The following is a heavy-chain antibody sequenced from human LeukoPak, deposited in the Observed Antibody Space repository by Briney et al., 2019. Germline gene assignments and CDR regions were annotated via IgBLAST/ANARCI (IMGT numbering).Heavy chain of an antibody. Sequence: SETLSLTCAVYGGSFSGYYWSWIRQPPGKGLEWIGEINHSGSTNYNPSLKSRVTISVDTSKNQFSLKPSSVTAADTAVYYCARKKGVVPAAKGNWFDPWGQGTLVTVSS. CDR2: INHSGST. J-gene: IGHJ5*02. CDR1: GGSFSGYY. V-gene: IGHV4-34*01. D-gene: IGHD2-2*01. CDR3: ARKKGVVPAAKGNWFDP.